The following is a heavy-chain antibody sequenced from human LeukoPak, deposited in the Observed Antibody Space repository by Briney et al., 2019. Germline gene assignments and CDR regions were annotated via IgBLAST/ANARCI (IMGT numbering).Heavy chain of an antibody. CDR2: ISSSSTYI. D-gene: IGHD3-16*01. CDR1: GFTFRSYS. CDR3: ARDLSLGAPGGFDY. Sequence: GGSLRHSCAASGFTFRSYSMNWVREAPGKGLEWVSTISSSSTYIYYADSVKGRFTISRDNAENSVYLQMDSLRGDDTAVYYCARDLSLGAPGGFDYWGQGTLATVSS. V-gene: IGHV3-21*01. J-gene: IGHJ4*02.